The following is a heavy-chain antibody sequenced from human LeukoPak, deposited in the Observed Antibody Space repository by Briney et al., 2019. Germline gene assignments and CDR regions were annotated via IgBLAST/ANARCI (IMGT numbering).Heavy chain of an antibody. CDR3: ARDVFVP. CDR1: GFTFNTYT. CDR2: ITSTNSYI. D-gene: IGHD2-8*01. V-gene: IGHV3-21*01. Sequence: PGGSLRLSCAASGFTFNTYTMSWVRQAPGMGLEWVSSITSTNSYIYYADSVKGRFSISRDNAKNPLYLQMNSLTAEVTAVYYCARDVFVPWGQGTRVSVSS. J-gene: IGHJ4*02.